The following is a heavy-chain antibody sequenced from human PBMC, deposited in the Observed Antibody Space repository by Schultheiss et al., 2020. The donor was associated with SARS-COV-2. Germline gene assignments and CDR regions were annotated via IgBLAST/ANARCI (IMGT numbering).Heavy chain of an antibody. CDR3: AAREGLGYYGMDV. CDR2: IRSKANSYAT. D-gene: IGHD1-26*01. Sequence: GGSLRLSCAASGFTFSSYAMSWVRQAPGKGLEWVGRIRSKANSYATAYAASVKGRFTISRDDSKNTAYLQMNSLRAEDTAVYYCAAREGLGYYGMDVWGQGTTVTVSS. CDR1: GFTFSSYA. V-gene: IGHV3-73*01. J-gene: IGHJ6*02.